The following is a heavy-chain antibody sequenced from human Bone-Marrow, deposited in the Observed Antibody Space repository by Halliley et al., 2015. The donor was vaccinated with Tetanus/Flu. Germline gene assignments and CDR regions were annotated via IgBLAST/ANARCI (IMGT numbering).Heavy chain of an antibody. CDR2: NK. V-gene: IGHV3-30*02. J-gene: IGHJ6*02. Sequence: NKYYADSVRGRFTISRDNPRNTLSVEVNSLRAEDTAVYYCAKDPSYCSGDSCYTYYYYYGMDVWGQGTTVTVSS. CDR3: AKDPSYCSGDSCYTYYYYYGMDV. D-gene: IGHD2-15*01.